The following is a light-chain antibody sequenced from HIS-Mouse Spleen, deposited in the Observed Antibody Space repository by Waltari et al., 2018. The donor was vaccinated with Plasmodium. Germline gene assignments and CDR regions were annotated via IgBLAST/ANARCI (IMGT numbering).Light chain of an antibody. J-gene: IGKJ5*01. CDR1: QSVSRSD. CDR3: QQYGSSPIT. CDR2: GAS. V-gene: IGKV3-20*01. Sequence: EIVLTQSPGTLSLSPGERATLSCRASQSVSRSDLAWYQQKPGQAPRLLILGASSRATGIPDRFSGSGSGTDCTLTISRLEPEDFAVYYCQQYGSSPITFGQGTRLEIK.